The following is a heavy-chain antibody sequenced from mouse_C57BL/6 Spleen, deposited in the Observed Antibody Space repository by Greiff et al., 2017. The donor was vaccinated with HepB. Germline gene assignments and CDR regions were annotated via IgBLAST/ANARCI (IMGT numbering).Heavy chain of an antibody. CDR2: IYPRSGNT. J-gene: IGHJ4*01. CDR1: GYTFTSYG. CDR3: ARNDYGEEVYAMDY. V-gene: IGHV1-81*01. Sequence: QVQLQQSGAELARPGASVKLSCKASGYTFTSYGISWVKQRTGQGLEWIGEIYPRSGNTYYNEKFKGKATLTADKSSSTAYMELRSLTSEDSAVYFCARNDYGEEVYAMDYWGQGTSVTVSS. D-gene: IGHD2-4*01.